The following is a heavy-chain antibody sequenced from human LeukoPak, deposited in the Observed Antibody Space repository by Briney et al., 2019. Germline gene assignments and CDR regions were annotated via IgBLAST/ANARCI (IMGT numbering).Heavy chain of an antibody. J-gene: IGHJ3*02. Sequence: GGSLRLSCAASGFTFGNYWMHWVRQAPGKGLVWVSHINTDGSDTDYADSVKGRFTISRDNAKNTLYLQMNSLRAEDMAVYYCARDREQFDAFDIWGQGTIVTVSS. CDR1: GFTFGNYW. V-gene: IGHV3-74*01. CDR3: ARDREQFDAFDI. D-gene: IGHD1/OR15-1a*01. CDR2: INTDGSDT.